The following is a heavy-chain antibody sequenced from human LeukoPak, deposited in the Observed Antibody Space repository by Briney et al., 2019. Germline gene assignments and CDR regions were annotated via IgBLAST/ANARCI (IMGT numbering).Heavy chain of an antibody. J-gene: IGHJ6*02. V-gene: IGHV4-61*05. CDR1: GGSISSSSYY. CDR2: IYYSGST. CDR3: ARAEVLFYGMDV. Sequence: PSETLSLTCTVSGGSISSSSYYWGWIRQPPGKGLEWIGYIYYSGSTNYNPSLKSRVTISVDTSKNQFSLKLSSVTAADTAVYYCARAEVLFYGMDVWGQGTTVTVSS.